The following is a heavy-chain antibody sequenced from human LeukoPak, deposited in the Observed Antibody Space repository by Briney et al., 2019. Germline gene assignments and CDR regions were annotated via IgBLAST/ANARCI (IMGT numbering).Heavy chain of an antibody. CDR3: ARLYYDFWSGYYSPYFDY. Sequence: SETLSLTCTVSGGSIISSNYYWGWIRQPPGKGLEWIGSIYYSGSTYYNPSLKSRVTISVDTSKNQFSLNLSSMPAANTAVYYCARLYYDFWSGYYSPYFDYWGQGTLVTVSS. J-gene: IGHJ4*02. D-gene: IGHD3-3*01. V-gene: IGHV4-39*07. CDR2: IYYSGST. CDR1: GGSIISSNYY.